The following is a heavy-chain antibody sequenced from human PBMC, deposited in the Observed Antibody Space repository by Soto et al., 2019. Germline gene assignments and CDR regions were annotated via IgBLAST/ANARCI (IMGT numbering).Heavy chain of an antibody. D-gene: IGHD1-26*01. J-gene: IGHJ4*02. CDR3: VTVNLVGAAYYFDY. Sequence: SESLSLTCTVSGGSIRNGDYYWGWIRQPPGKGLEWIGYVYYSGTTYSHPSLNSRVSISVDTSENQFSLRLTSVTAADTAVYYCVTVNLVGAAYYFDYWGPGTLVTVSS. CDR1: GGSIRNGDYY. CDR2: VYYSGTT. V-gene: IGHV4-30-4*01.